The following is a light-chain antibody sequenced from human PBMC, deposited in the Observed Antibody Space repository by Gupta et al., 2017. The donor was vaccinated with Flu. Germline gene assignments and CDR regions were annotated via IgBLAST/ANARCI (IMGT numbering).Light chain of an antibody. Sequence: QSVLTQPPSASGTPGQRVTIPCFGSSPNIGSNTVNWYQQLPGTAPKLLIYSNNQRPSGVPDRFSGSKSGTSASLAISGLQSEDEADYYCAAWDDSLNGRVFGGGTKLTVL. CDR2: SNN. V-gene: IGLV1-44*01. J-gene: IGLJ3*02. CDR1: SPNIGSNT. CDR3: AAWDDSLNGRV.